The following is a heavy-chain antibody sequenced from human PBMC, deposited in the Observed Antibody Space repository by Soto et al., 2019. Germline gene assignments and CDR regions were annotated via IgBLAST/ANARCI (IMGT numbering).Heavy chain of an antibody. Sequence: GGSLRLSCAASGFMFTNHGMHWVRQAPGKGLEWVAVIWSDGNKRYYADSVKGRFTISRDDSKTIAYLQMNSLKTEDTAIYYCSRGFYANTSYPRFDFWGQGTLVTVS. J-gene: IGHJ4*02. V-gene: IGHV3-33*01. D-gene: IGHD2-21*01. CDR1: GFMFTNHG. CDR2: IWSDGNKR. CDR3: SRGFYANTSYPRFDF.